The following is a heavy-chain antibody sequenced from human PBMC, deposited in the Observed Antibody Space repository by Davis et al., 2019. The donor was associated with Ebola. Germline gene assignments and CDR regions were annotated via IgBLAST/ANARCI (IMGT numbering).Heavy chain of an antibody. J-gene: IGHJ4*02. CDR2: ISYDGSNK. D-gene: IGHD3-3*01. V-gene: IGHV3-30-3*01. Sequence: GESLKISCAASGFTFSSYAMHWVRQAPGKGLEWVAVISYDGSNKYYADSVKGRFTISRDNSKNTLYLQMNSLRAEDMAVYYCARDREWPLDYWGQGTLVTVSS. CDR3: ARDREWPLDY. CDR1: GFTFSSYA.